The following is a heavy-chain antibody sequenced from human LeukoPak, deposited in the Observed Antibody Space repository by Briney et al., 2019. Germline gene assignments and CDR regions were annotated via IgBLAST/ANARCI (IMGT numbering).Heavy chain of an antibody. CDR2: IIPILGIA. D-gene: IGHD2-15*01. CDR1: GGTFSSYA. CDR3: ARGELYCSGGSCYPRIDY. Sequence: GASVKVSCKASGGTFSSYAISWVRQAPGQGLEWMGRIIPILGIANYAQKFQGRATITADKSTSTAYMELSSLRSEDTAVYYCARGELYCSGGSCYPRIDYWGQGTLVTVSS. J-gene: IGHJ4*02. V-gene: IGHV1-69*04.